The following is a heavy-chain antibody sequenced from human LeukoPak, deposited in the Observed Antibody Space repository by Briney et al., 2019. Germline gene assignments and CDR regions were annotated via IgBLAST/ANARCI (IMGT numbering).Heavy chain of an antibody. V-gene: IGHV3-15*07. D-gene: IGHD2-21*01. CDR1: GFTFSSYG. Sequence: TGGSLRLSCAASGFTFSSYGMHWVRQAPGKGLEWVGRIKPKTDGETTEYAAPVKDRFSISRDDSKSMMYLQMNSLKTEDTAVYYCITPLPYSAQGGQGTLVTVSS. CDR3: ITPLPYSAQ. CDR2: IKPKTDGETT. J-gene: IGHJ4*02.